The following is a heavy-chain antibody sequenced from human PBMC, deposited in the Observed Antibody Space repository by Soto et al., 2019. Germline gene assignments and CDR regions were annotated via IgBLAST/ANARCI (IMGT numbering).Heavy chain of an antibody. Sequence: QVQLVESGGGVVQPGRSLRLSCAASGFTFSSYAMHWVRQAPGKGLKWVAVISYDGSNKYYADSVKGRFTISRDNSKNTLYLQMNSLRAEDTAVYYCARDLEDVWGQGTTVTVSS. CDR1: GFTFSSYA. V-gene: IGHV3-30-3*01. CDR3: ARDLEDV. J-gene: IGHJ6*02. CDR2: ISYDGSNK.